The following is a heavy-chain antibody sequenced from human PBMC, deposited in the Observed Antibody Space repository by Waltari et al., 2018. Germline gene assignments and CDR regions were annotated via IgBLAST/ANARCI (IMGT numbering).Heavy chain of an antibody. Sequence: QVQLQESGPELVTPSGTLSLTCPVSGGSVSGGIWWSWVRQSPGKGLEWIAEISHSGGSNYNPSLKSRVTISVDESKNQFSLKLTSITAADTAVYYCARDRGLRGGYDSWGQGMLVTVSS. J-gene: IGHJ5*02. D-gene: IGHD5-12*01. V-gene: IGHV4-4*02. CDR1: GGSVSGGIW. CDR2: ISHSGGS. CDR3: ARDRGLRGGYDS.